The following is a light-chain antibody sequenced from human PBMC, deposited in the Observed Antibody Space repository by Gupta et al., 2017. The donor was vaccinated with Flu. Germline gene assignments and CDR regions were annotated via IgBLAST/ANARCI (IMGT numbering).Light chain of an antibody. CDR1: QSLVCGDGKTY. Sequence: VTPGRPASISCKSSQSLVCGDGKTYFYWFLQKPGQPPQLLIHDVSNRFSGVPDRFSGSGSGTDFTLKISRVEAEDVGVYYCMQSVQSPWTFGQGTKVEIK. CDR2: DVS. CDR3: MQSVQSPWT. J-gene: IGKJ1*01. V-gene: IGKV2D-29*01.